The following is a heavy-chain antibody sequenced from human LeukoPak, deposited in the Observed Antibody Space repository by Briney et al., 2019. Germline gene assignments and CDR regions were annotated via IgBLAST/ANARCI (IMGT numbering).Heavy chain of an antibody. CDR1: GFTFSSYG. D-gene: IGHD6-6*01. V-gene: IGHV3-30*18. Sequence: PGRSLRLSCAASGFTFSSYGMHWVRQAPGKGLEWVAVISYDGSNKYYADSVKGRFTISRDNSKNTLSLQMNSLRAEDTAVYYCANIYSSSSFFGYYYGMDVWGQGTTVTVSS. CDR3: ANIYSSSSFFGYYYGMDV. CDR2: ISYDGSNK. J-gene: IGHJ6*02.